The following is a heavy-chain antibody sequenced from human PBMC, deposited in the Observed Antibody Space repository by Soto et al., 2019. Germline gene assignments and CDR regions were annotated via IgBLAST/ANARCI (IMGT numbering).Heavy chain of an antibody. J-gene: IGHJ6*02. Sequence: SVKVSCKASGGTFISYAISWVRQAPGQGLEWMGGIIPIFGTANYAQKFQGRVTITADESTSTAYMELSSLRSEDTAVYYCASLHYDYVWGSYRYYYGMDVWGQGTTVTVSS. CDR2: IIPIFGTA. D-gene: IGHD3-16*02. V-gene: IGHV1-69*13. CDR1: GGTFISYA. CDR3: ASLHYDYVWGSYRYYYGMDV.